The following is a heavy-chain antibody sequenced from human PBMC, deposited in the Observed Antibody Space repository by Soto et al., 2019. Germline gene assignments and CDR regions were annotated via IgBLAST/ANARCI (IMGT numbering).Heavy chain of an antibody. CDR2: IYSGGST. J-gene: IGHJ4*02. CDR3: ARSASNSRGYYSY. Sequence: GGSLRLSCAASGFTVSSNYMSWVRQAPGKGLEWVSVIYSGGSTYYADSVKGRFTISRHNSKNTLYLQMNSLRAEDTAVYYCARSASNSRGYYSYWGQGTLVTVSS. D-gene: IGHD3-22*01. V-gene: IGHV3-66*01. CDR1: GFTVSSNY.